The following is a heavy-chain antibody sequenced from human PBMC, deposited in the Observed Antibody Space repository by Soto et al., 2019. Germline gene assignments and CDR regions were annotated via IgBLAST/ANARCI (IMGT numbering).Heavy chain of an antibody. D-gene: IGHD3-16*01. Sequence: QVRLVQSGAEVKKPGSSVKLSCKVSGGNSNSYSISWVRQAPGQGLQWLGTIVPLSGTPNHAHKFQGRVSITADTFTNTAYLELSSLRYEDTAIYYCARDWRQMSRGGFCDYWGQGSLVTISS. CDR3: ARDWRQMSRGGFCDY. CDR1: GGNSNSYS. V-gene: IGHV1-69*06. J-gene: IGHJ4*02. CDR2: IVPLSGTP.